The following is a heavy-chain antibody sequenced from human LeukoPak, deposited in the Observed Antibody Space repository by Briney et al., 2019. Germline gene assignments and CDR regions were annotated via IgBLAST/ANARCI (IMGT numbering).Heavy chain of an antibody. CDR3: ARREQWLVGDDY. Sequence: ASVKVSCKASGYTFTGYYMHWVRQAPGQGLEWMGWINPNSGGTNYAQKFQGRVTMTTDTSTSTAYMELRSLRSDDTAVYYCARREQWLVGDDYWGQGTLVTVFS. J-gene: IGHJ4*02. V-gene: IGHV1-2*02. CDR2: INPNSGGT. D-gene: IGHD6-19*01. CDR1: GYTFTGYY.